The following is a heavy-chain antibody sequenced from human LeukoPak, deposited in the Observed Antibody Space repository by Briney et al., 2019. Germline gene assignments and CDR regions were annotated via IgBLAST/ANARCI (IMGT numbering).Heavy chain of an antibody. Sequence: SETLSLTCAVYGGSFSGYYWSWIRQPAGKGLEWIGRIYTSGTTNYNPSLKSRVTMSVDTSKNQFPLNLNSVTAADTAVYYCARTSPRAATFDYWGQGTLVTVSS. D-gene: IGHD2-15*01. CDR2: IYTSGTT. J-gene: IGHJ4*02. CDR1: GGSFSGYY. V-gene: IGHV4-59*10. CDR3: ARTSPRAATFDY.